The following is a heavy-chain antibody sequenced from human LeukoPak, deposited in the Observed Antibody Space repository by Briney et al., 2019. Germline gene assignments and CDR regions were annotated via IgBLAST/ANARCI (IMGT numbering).Heavy chain of an antibody. CDR1: GFTFSSYG. J-gene: IGHJ3*01. CDR3: AREYSGSYYVAAFDV. D-gene: IGHD1-26*01. CDR2: IWYDGNNK. V-gene: IGHV3-33*01. Sequence: GGSLRLSCAASGFTFSSYGMHWVRQAPGKGLEWVAVIWYDGNNKYYVDSVKGRFTVSRDKSKNTLYLQMNSLRAEDTAVYYCAREYSGSYYVAAFDVWGQGTLVTVSS.